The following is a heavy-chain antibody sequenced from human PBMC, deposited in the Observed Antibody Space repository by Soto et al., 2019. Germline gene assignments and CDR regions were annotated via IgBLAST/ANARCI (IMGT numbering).Heavy chain of an antibody. CDR2: IDNSGTRT. Sequence: EVQLLESGGRLVQPGQSLRLFCAASPVGFSGLGMSWVRQAPGKGLEWVSTIDNSGTRTHYADSVKGRFTISRDTSKYTLDLQMDYLRAEDTALYHCVSWLSAHFDYWGRGTLVTVSS. CDR1: PVGFSGLG. CDR3: VSWLSAHFDY. V-gene: IGHV3-23*05. J-gene: IGHJ4*02. D-gene: IGHD6-19*01.